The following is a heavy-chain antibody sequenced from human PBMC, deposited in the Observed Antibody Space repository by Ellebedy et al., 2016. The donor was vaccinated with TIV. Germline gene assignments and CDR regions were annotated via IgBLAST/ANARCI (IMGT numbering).Heavy chain of an antibody. CDR3: ARSRRIGSGSYYEPDWFNP. CDR1: GGSFSGYY. Sequence: SETLSLXXAVYGGSFSGYYWSWIRQPPGKGLEWIGEINHSGSTNYNPSLKSRVTISVDTSKNQFSLKLSSVTAADTAVYYCARSRRIGSGSYYEPDWFNPWGQGTLVTVSS. CDR2: INHSGST. D-gene: IGHD3-10*01. V-gene: IGHV4-34*01. J-gene: IGHJ5*02.